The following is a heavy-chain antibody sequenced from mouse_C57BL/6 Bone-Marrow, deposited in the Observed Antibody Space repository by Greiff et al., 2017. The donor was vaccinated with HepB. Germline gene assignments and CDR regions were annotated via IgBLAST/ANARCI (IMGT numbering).Heavy chain of an antibody. D-gene: IGHD4-1*01. CDR3: ARWDDYAAMDY. Sequence: VKLVESGAELARPGASVKLSCKASGYTFTSYGISWVKQRTGQGLEWIGEIYPRSGNTYYNEKFKGKATLTADKSSSTAYMELRSLTSEDSAVYFCARWDDYAAMDYWGQGTSVTVSS. V-gene: IGHV1-81*01. CDR1: GYTFTSYG. CDR2: IYPRSGNT. J-gene: IGHJ4*01.